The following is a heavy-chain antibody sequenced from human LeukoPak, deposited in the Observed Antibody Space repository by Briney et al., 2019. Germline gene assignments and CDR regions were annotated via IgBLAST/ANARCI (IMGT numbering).Heavy chain of an antibody. CDR1: GYTFTGYF. Sequence: ASLTVSCKASGYTFTGYFMHWVRQVPGQGLEWMGWINPDSGVTTYAQNFRGRATMTSDTSISTVYMELSGLTSDDTAIYYCARDDPLSGWGLDPWGQGTLVTVSS. V-gene: IGHV1-2*02. CDR3: ARDDPLSGWGLDP. J-gene: IGHJ5*02. D-gene: IGHD6-19*01. CDR2: INPDSGVT.